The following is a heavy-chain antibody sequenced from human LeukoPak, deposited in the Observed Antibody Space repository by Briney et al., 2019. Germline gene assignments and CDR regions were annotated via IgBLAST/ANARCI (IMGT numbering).Heavy chain of an antibody. J-gene: IGHJ4*02. V-gene: IGHV3-23*01. D-gene: IGHD2-21*01. CDR3: AKIPGDSFFDV. CDR1: GFSFSSFS. CDR2: ISGSGT. Sequence: GGSLRLSCVGTGFSFSSFSMNWVRQAPGKGLEWVATISGSGTYYLDSVKGRFTISRDDFRSTVYLQMNSLRADDTALYYSAKIPGDSFFDVWGQGTLVTVSS.